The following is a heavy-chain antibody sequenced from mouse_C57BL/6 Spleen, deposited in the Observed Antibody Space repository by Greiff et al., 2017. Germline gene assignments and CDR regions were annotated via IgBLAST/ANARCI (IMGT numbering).Heavy chain of an antibody. CDR2: IYPGSGST. CDR3: AGELPYCFDY. V-gene: IGHV1-55*01. CDR1: GYTFTSYW. D-gene: IGHD2-12*01. J-gene: IGHJ2*01. Sequence: QVQLQQPGAELVKPGASVKMSCKASGYTFTSYWITWVKQRPGQGLEWIGDIYPGSGSTNYNEKFKSKATLTVDTSSSTAYMQLRSLTSADSAVYYCAGELPYCFDYWGQGTTLTVSS.